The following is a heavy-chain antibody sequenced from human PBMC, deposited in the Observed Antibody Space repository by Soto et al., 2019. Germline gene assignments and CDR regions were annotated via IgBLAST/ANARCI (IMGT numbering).Heavy chain of an antibody. CDR3: AKRSESGYYSIDYGTDV. V-gene: IGHV3-23*01. CDR2: ISGSGGST. J-gene: IGHJ6*04. Sequence: GGSLRLSCAASGFTFSTYAMSWVRQAPGKGLQWVSAISGSGGSTYYADSVKGRFTISRDNSKNTLYLQMNSLRAEDTAVYYCAKRSESGYYSIDYGTDVCCKGTTVTVSS. D-gene: IGHD3-22*01. CDR1: GFTFSTYA.